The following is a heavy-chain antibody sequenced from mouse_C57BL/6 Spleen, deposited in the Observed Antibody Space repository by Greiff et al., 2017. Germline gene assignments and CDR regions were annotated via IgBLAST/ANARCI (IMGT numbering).Heavy chain of an antibody. V-gene: IGHV1-42*01. CDR3: ARRDYYGSSYDFDY. CDR2: INPSTGGT. Sequence: VQLQQSGPELVKPGASVKLSCKASGYSFTGYYMNWVKQSPEKSLEWIGEINPSTGGTTYNQKFKAKATLTVDKSSSTAYMQLKGLTSEDSAVYYCARRDYYGSSYDFDYWGQGTTLTVSS. J-gene: IGHJ2*01. D-gene: IGHD1-1*01. CDR1: GYSFTGYY.